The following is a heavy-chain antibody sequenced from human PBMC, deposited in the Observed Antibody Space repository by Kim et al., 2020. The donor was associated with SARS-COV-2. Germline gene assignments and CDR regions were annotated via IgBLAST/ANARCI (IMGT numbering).Heavy chain of an antibody. Sequence: ASVKVSCKASGYTFTGYYMHWVRQAPGQGLEWMGWINPNSGGTNYAQKFQGRVTMTRDTSISTAYMELSRLRSDDTAVYYCARGVAARPWENWFDPWGQGTLVTLSS. CDR3: ARGVAARPWENWFDP. D-gene: IGHD6-6*01. V-gene: IGHV1-2*02. CDR1: GYTFTGYY. CDR2: INPNSGGT. J-gene: IGHJ5*02.